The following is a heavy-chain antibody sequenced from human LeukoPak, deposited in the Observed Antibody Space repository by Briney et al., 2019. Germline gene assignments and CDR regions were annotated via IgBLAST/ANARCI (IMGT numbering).Heavy chain of an antibody. CDR2: ISHSGST. J-gene: IGHJ4*02. Sequence: SETLSPTCTVSGGSISSYYWSWIRQSPGKGLEWIGHISHSGSTKYNSSLKSRTIISSDTSNNQFSLRLSSVTAADTALYYCARLRDGDYGGYFDYWGQGTLVTASS. CDR3: ARLRDGDYGGYFDY. V-gene: IGHV4-59*08. D-gene: IGHD4-23*01. CDR1: GGSISSYY.